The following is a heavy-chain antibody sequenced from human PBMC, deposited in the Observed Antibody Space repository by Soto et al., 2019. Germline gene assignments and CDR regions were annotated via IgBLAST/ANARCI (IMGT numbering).Heavy chain of an antibody. CDR2: IIPIFGTA. D-gene: IGHD2-15*01. J-gene: IGHJ6*02. CDR1: GGTFSSYA. Sequence: QVQLVQSGAEVKKPGSSVKVSCKASGGTFSSYAISWVRQAPGQGLEWMGGIIPIFGTANYAQKFQGRVTITADESTSTAYMEVSSLRSEDTGVYYCARVVVAEEYYSYGMGVRCQGTTVAVSS. CDR3: ARVVVAEEYYSYGMGV. V-gene: IGHV1-69*01.